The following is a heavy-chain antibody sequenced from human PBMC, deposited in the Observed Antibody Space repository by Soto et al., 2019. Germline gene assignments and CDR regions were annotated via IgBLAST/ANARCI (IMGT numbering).Heavy chain of an antibody. D-gene: IGHD3-16*01. Sequence: QLQLQESGPGLVKPSETLSLTCIVSGGSISTRAYYWGWIRQPPGKGLECIGTSYYTGSTYYNPSLKSRGPLPADTSKNQFSLKLSSVTAAYSAGYYCARLYGVGEYFDYWGQGTLVTVSS. CDR2: SYYTGST. CDR1: GGSISTRAYY. J-gene: IGHJ4*02. V-gene: IGHV4-39*01. CDR3: ARLYGVGEYFDY.